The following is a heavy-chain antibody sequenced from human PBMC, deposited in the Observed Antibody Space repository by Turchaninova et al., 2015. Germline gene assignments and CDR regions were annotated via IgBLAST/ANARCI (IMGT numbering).Heavy chain of an antibody. CDR1: GFAFDDYA. D-gene: IGHD6-19*01. Sequence: EVQLVESGGGLVQPGRSLTFSCANSGFAFDDYAMSWARQAPGMGLEWVGLIRSKAFGRTTEYAASVRGRFTVSTDDSEGIAYLHMNSLRTEDSAVYYCSRARAGAIGYYFDFGDQGTLVTVSP. V-gene: IGHV3-49*04. J-gene: IGHJ4*02. CDR3: SRARAGAIGYYFDF. CDR2: IRSKAFGRTT.